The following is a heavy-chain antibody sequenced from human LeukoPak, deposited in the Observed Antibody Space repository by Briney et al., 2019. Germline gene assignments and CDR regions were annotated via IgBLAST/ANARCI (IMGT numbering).Heavy chain of an antibody. CDR3: ARDNSVEDTAWWFDP. CDR1: GYTFTSYY. D-gene: IGHD4-23*01. V-gene: IGHV1-46*01. CDR2: TNPSGGST. Sequence: ASVKVSCKASGYTFTSYYMHWVRQAPGQGLEWMGITNPSGGSTSYAQKFQGRVTMTRDMSTSTDYMELSSLRSEDTAVYYCARDNSVEDTAWWFDPWGQGTLVTVSS. J-gene: IGHJ5*02.